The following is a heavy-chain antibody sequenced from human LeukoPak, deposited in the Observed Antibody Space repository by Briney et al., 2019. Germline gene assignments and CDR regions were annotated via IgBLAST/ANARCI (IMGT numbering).Heavy chain of an antibody. V-gene: IGHV1-18*01. CDR1: GYTLTSYG. Sequence: VASVKVSCKASGYTLTSYGISWVRQAPGQGLEWMGWISAYNGNTNYAQKLQGRVTMTTGTSTSTAYMELRSLRSDDTAVYYCARGVDSGSYYVMDYWGQGTLVTVSS. CDR2: ISAYNGNT. J-gene: IGHJ4*02. D-gene: IGHD1-26*01. CDR3: ARGVDSGSYYVMDY.